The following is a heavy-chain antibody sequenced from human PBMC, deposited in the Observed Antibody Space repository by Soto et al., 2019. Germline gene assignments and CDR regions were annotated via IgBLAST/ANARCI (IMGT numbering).Heavy chain of an antibody. CDR3: TRDGPGELSSFYDY. CDR2: IRSKAKSYAT. D-gene: IGHD3-16*02. CDR1: GFTFSGSA. V-gene: IGHV3-73*01. Sequence: EVPLVESGGGLVQPGGSLKLSCAASGFTFSGSAMHWVRQASGKGLEWVGRIRSKAKSYATAYAASVKGRFTISRDDSKNTAYLQMNSLQTEDTAVYYCTRDGPGELSSFYDYWGQGTLVSVSS. J-gene: IGHJ4*02.